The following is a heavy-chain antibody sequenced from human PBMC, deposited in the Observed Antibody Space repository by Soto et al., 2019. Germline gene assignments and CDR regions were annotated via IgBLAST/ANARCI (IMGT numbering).Heavy chain of an antibody. CDR1: GVRFSNYA. Sequence: GGSLRLSCAASGVRFSNYAMSWVRQAPGKGPEWVSFITSSGNGTYYADSVKGRFTISRDNSKNTLYVQMNNLRAEDTAIYYCAKSFFGSGRPPGSFDVSGTGTIVT. J-gene: IGHJ3*01. V-gene: IGHV3-23*05. CDR3: AKSFFGSGRPPGSFDV. D-gene: IGHD3-10*01. CDR2: ITSSGNGT.